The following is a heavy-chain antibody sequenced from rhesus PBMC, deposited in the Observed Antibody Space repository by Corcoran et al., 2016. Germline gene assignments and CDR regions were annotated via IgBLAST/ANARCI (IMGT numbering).Heavy chain of an antibody. J-gene: IGHJ4*01. D-gene: IGHD7-45*01. V-gene: IGHV3S18*01. CDR3: ARAGWGSNY. CDR1: GFSCSDNS. Sequence: EVQLVESGGGLAEPGGSLRLCGAASGFSCSDNSMYWVRLAPGKGLEWVSGLSYTGGGTYYADSVKGRFNISRENAKNTLYLQMDSLRGEDTAVYYCARAGWGSNYWGQGVLVTVSS. CDR2: LSYTGGGT.